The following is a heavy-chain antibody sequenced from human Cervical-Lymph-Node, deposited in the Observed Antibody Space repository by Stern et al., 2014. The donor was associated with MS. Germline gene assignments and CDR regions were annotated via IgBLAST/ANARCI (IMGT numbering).Heavy chain of an antibody. CDR3: ARHQEGIAAY. D-gene: IGHD6-13*01. CDR2: ITPLFGTA. CDR1: GDSFSNFD. J-gene: IGHJ4*02. V-gene: IGHV1-69*01. Sequence: QVQLVESGAEVKKPGSSVKVSCKASGDSFSNFDISWVRQAPGQGLEWMGGITPLFGTANYAQRFQGRVTFTADESTNTVYMELSSLRSDDTAVFYCARHQEGIAAYWGQGTLVTVSS.